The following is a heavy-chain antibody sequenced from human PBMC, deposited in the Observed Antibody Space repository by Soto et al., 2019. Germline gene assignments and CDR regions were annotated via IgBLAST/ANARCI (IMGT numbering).Heavy chain of an antibody. CDR1: GFTVSSNQ. CDR2: IYSGGNT. CDR3: AREWEVLGYDAFDI. V-gene: IGHV3-53*01. D-gene: IGHD1-26*01. Sequence: PXGSLRLTGSASGFTVSSNQMTWVRQAPGKGLGWVSVIYSGGNTHYADSVKGRFTISRDNSKNTLYLQMNGLRAEDTAVYYCAREWEVLGYDAFDIWGQGTMVTVS. J-gene: IGHJ3*02.